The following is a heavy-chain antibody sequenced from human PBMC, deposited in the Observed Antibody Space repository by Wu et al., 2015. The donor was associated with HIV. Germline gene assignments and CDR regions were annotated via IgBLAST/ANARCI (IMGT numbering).Heavy chain of an antibody. D-gene: IGHD6-19*01. CDR1: GGTFSSYA. CDR2: IIPIFGTA. J-gene: IGHJ5*02. CDR3: ARGIAVTPMANWFDP. Sequence: QVQLVQSGAEVKKPGSSVKVSCKASGGTFSSYAISWVRQAPGQGLEWMGGIIPIFGTANYAQKFQGRVTITTDESTSTAYMELRSLRSDDTAVYYCARGIAVTPMANWFDPGAREPWSPSPQ. V-gene: IGHV1-69*05.